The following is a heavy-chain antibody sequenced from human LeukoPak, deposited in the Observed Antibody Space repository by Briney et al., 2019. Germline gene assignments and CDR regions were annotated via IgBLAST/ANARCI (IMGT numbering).Heavy chain of an antibody. CDR3: ARECTVTTVGGSFDWFDP. CDR2: IYYSGST. J-gene: IGHJ5*02. Sequence: SQTLSLTCTVSGGSISSGDYYWSWIRQPPGKGLEWVGYIYYSGSTYYNPSLKSRVTISVDTSKNQFSLKLSSVTAADTAVYYCARECTVTTVGGSFDWFDPWGQGTLVTVSS. V-gene: IGHV4-30-4*08. D-gene: IGHD4-17*01. CDR1: GGSISSGDYY.